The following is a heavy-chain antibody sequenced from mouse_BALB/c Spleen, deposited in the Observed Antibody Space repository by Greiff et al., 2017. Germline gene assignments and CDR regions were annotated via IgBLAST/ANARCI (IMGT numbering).Heavy chain of an antibody. Sequence: VQLQQSGAELMKPGASVKISCKATGYTFSSYWIEWVKQRPGHGLEWIGEILPGSGSTNYNEKFKGKATFTADTSSNTAYMQLSSLTSEDSAVCYCARADPWFAYWGQGTLVTVSA. CDR2: ILPGSGST. V-gene: IGHV1-9*01. CDR1: GYTFSSYW. CDR3: ARADPWFAY. J-gene: IGHJ3*01.